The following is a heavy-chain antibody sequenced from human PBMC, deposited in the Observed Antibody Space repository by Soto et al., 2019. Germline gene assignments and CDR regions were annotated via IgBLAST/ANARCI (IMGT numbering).Heavy chain of an antibody. CDR2: IIPIFGTA. V-gene: IGHV1-69*12. CDR3: ARVGVGCSGGSCYACNWFDP. CDR1: GGTFSSYA. J-gene: IGHJ5*02. D-gene: IGHD2-15*01. Sequence: QVQLVQSGAEVKKPGSSVKVSCKASGGTFSSYAISWVRQAPGQGLEWMGGIIPIFGTANYAQKFQGRVTITADESXXKXKXXLGRLRSEDTGVDDCARVGVGCSGGSCYACNWFDPWGQGTLVTVSS.